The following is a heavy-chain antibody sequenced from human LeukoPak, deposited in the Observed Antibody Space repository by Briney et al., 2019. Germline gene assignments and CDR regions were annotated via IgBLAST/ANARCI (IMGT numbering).Heavy chain of an antibody. CDR3: ERGLVCGATICDY. CDR1: GDSITSYY. CDR2: MYHSGTT. Sequence: SETLSLICTLSGDSITSYYWTWIRQPPGKGLEWIGYMYHSGTTSNNPSLKSRVTISVDTSKNQFSLKVRSVTAAYTAVYYCERGLVCGATICDYWGQGALVTVSS. D-gene: IGHD1-26*01. J-gene: IGHJ4*02. V-gene: IGHV4-59*01.